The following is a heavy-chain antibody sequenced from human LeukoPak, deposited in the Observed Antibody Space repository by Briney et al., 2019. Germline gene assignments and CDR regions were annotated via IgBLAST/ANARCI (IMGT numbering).Heavy chain of an antibody. Sequence: GGSLRLSCAASGFTFSSYGMHWVRQAPGKGLEWVAVISYDGSNKYYADSVKGRFTISRDNSKNTLYLQMNSLRAEDTAVYYCARDHNDYGDAYFDYWGQGTLVTVSS. CDR2: ISYDGSNK. J-gene: IGHJ4*02. D-gene: IGHD4-17*01. CDR3: ARDHNDYGDAYFDY. CDR1: GFTFSSYG. V-gene: IGHV3-30*03.